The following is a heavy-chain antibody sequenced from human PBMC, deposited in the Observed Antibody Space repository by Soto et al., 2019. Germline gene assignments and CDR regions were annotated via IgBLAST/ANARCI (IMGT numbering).Heavy chain of an antibody. Sequence: QVQLVQSGAAVKKPGSSVKVSCKASGGTFSSYAISWVRQAPGQGLEWMGGIIPIFGTANYAQKFQGRVTITADESTSXAYMELSSLRSEDTAVYYCASVGYYGSGSYYGFDPWGQGTLVTVSS. D-gene: IGHD3-10*01. CDR2: IIPIFGTA. CDR1: GGTFSSYA. V-gene: IGHV1-69*12. J-gene: IGHJ5*02. CDR3: ASVGYYGSGSYYGFDP.